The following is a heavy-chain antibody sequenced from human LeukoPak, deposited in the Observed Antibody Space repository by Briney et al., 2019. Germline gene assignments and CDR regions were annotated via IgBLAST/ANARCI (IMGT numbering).Heavy chain of an antibody. D-gene: IGHD1-14*01. V-gene: IGHV1-69*13. J-gene: IGHJ6*02. Sequence: ASVKVSCKVSGYTLTELSMHWVRQAPGQGLEWMGGIIPIFGTANYAQKFQGRVTITADESTSTAYMELSSLRSEDTAVYYCARSRTETRYYYYYGMDVWGQGTTVTVSS. CDR3: ARSRTETRYYYYYGMDV. CDR2: IIPIFGTA. CDR1: GYTLTELS.